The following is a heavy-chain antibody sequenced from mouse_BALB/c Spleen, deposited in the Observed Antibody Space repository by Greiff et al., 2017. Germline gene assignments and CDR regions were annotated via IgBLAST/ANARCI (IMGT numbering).Heavy chain of an antibody. Sequence: EVKVVESGGGLVQPGGSRKLSCAASGFTFSSFGMHWVRQAPEKGLEWVAYISSGSSTIYYADTVKGRFTISRDNPKNTLFLQMTSLRSEDTAMYYCARSERYFDVWGAGTTVTVSS. V-gene: IGHV5-17*02. CDR2: ISSGSSTI. CDR3: ARSERYFDV. J-gene: IGHJ1*01. CDR1: GFTFSSFG.